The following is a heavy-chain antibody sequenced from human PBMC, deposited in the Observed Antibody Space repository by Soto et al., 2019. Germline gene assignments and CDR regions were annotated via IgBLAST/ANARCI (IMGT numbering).Heavy chain of an antibody. J-gene: IGHJ4*02. V-gene: IGHV3-66*04. CDR3: ARHGYNYGGGYFDY. CDR1: GVTVSSNY. D-gene: IGHD5-18*01. CDR2: IYSGGST. Sequence: EVQLVESGGGLVQPVGSLRLSCAASGVTVSSNYMSWVRQAPGKGLEWVSVIYSGGSTYYADSVKGRFTISSDNSKNTLYLQMNSLRAEDTAVYYCARHGYNYGGGYFDYWGQGTLVTVSS.